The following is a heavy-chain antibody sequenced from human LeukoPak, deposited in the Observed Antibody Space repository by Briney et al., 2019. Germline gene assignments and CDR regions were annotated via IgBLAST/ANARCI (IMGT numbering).Heavy chain of an antibody. Sequence: GGSLRLSCAASGFTFSSYGMHWVRQAPGKRLEWVAVIWYDGSNKYYADSVKGRFTISRDNSKNTLYLQMNSLRAEDTAVYYCASGRYYDAFDIWGQGTMVTVSS. CDR2: IWYDGSNK. CDR1: GFTFSSYG. D-gene: IGHD1-26*01. V-gene: IGHV3-33*01. CDR3: ASGRYYDAFDI. J-gene: IGHJ3*02.